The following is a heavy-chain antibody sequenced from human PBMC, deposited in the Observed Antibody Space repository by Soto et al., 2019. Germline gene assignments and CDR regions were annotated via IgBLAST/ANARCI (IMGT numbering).Heavy chain of an antibody. J-gene: IGHJ6*02. CDR3: ARGDTLDV. Sequence: ASVKVSCKASGYTFTSYDINWVRQATGQGLEWMGWISAYSGNTNYAQKLQGRVTMTTDTSTSTAYMELRSLRSDDTSVYYCARGDTLDVWGQGTTVTVSS. D-gene: IGHD2-15*01. V-gene: IGHV1-18*01. CDR2: ISAYSGNT. CDR1: GYTFTSYD.